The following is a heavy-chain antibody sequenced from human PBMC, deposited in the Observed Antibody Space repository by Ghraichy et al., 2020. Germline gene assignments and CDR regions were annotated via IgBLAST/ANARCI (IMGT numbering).Heavy chain of an antibody. V-gene: IGHV3-7*01. D-gene: IGHD3-10*01. CDR2: IKEDGSAK. Sequence: GGSLRLSCAASSFTFGDYWMDWVRRAPGQGLEWVANIKEDGSAKYYEDSVRGRFTISRDNAKNSLFLQMNSLRVEDTAVYYCARPGLRRGAFDVWGRGTMVTVSS. J-gene: IGHJ3*01. CDR1: SFTFGDYW. CDR3: ARPGLRRGAFDV.